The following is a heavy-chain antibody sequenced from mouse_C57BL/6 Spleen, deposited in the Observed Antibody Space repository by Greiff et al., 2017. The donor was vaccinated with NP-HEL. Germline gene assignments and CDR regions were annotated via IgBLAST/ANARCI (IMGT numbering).Heavy chain of an antibody. CDR1: GYTFTDYN. V-gene: IGHV1-22*01. CDR3: ARRYYDYDPFAY. J-gene: IGHJ3*01. Sequence: VQLQQSGPELVKPGASVKMSCKASGYTFTDYNMHWVKQSHGKSLEWIGYINPNNCGTSYNQKFKGKATLTVNKSSSTAYMELRSLTSEDSAVYYCARRYYDYDPFAYWGQGTLVTVSA. D-gene: IGHD2-4*01. CDR2: INPNNCGT.